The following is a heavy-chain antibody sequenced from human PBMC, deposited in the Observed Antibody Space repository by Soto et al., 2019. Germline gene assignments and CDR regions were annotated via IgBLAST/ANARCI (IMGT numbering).Heavy chain of an antibody. CDR2: IYYSGST. CDR1: GGSISSYY. Sequence: PSETLSLTCTVSGGSISSYYWSWIRQPPGKGLEWIGYIYYSGSTNYNPSLKSRVTISVDTSKNQFSLKLSSVTAADTAVYYCARAKDGSHYSNMLVYLDYWGQGTLVTVSS. V-gene: IGHV4-59*01. D-gene: IGHD1-26*01. CDR3: ARAKDGSHYSNMLVYLDY. J-gene: IGHJ4*02.